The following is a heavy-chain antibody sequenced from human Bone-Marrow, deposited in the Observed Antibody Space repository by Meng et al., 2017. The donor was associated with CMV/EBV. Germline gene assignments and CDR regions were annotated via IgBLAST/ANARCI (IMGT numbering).Heavy chain of an antibody. Sequence: GGSLRLSCAASGFTFSSYSMNWVRQAPGKGLEWVSSISSSSYIYYADSVKGRFTISRDNAKNSLYLQMNSLRAEDTAVYYCARGSGYQFDYWGQGTLGTVSS. J-gene: IGHJ4*02. V-gene: IGHV3-21*01. D-gene: IGHD3-22*01. CDR3: ARGSGYQFDY. CDR2: ISSSSYI. CDR1: GFTFSSYS.